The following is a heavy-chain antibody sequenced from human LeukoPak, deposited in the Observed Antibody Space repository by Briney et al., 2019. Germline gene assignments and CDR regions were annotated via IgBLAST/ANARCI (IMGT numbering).Heavy chain of an antibody. CDR1: GGSFSGYY. J-gene: IGHJ4*02. V-gene: IGHV4-34*01. CDR3: ARVRHSGSYYFDY. D-gene: IGHD1-26*01. Sequence: SETLSLTCAVYGGSFSGYYWSWIRQPPGKGLEWIGEINHRGSTNYNPSLKSRVTISVDTSKNQFSLKLSSVTAADTAVYYCARVRHSGSYYFDYWGQGTLVTVSS. CDR2: INHRGST.